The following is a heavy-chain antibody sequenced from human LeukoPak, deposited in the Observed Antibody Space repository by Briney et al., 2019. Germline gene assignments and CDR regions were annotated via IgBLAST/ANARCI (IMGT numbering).Heavy chain of an antibody. CDR1: RFTFSSYS. V-gene: IGHV3-21*01. Sequence: PGGSLRLSCAASRFTFSSYSMNWLRQAPGKGLEWVSSIRSTSSYIYYADSVKGRFTISRDNAKNSLYLQMNSLRAEDTAVYYCGRDLGFTVVTGAFDYWGQGTLVTVSS. J-gene: IGHJ4*02. CDR3: GRDLGFTVVTGAFDY. D-gene: IGHD4-23*01. CDR2: IRSTSSYI.